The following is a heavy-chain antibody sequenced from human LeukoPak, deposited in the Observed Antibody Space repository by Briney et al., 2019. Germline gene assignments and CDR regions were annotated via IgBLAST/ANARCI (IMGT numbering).Heavy chain of an antibody. J-gene: IGHJ4*02. Sequence: PGGSLRLSCAASGFTFDDYGMSWVRQAPGKGLEWVSGINWNGGSTGYADSVKGRFTISRDNAKNSLYLQMNSLRAEDTALYYCARGRYSYGPTPFDYWGQGTLVTVSS. CDR1: GFTFDDYG. V-gene: IGHV3-20*04. D-gene: IGHD5-18*01. CDR3: ARGRYSYGPTPFDY. CDR2: INWNGGST.